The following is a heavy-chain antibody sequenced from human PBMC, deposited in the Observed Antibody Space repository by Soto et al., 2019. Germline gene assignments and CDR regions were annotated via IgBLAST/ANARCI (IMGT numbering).Heavy chain of an antibody. J-gene: IGHJ4*02. Sequence: PGGSLTLSCAASGFTFSSYEMNWVRQAPGKGLEWVSYISSSGSTIYYADSVKGRFTISRDNAKNLLYLQMNSLRAEDTAVYYCARAAAVVGRVFCGFDYCGQGNL. CDR2: ISSSGSTI. CDR1: GFTFSSYE. CDR3: ARAAAVVGRVFCGFDY. V-gene: IGHV3-48*03. D-gene: IGHD6-19*01.